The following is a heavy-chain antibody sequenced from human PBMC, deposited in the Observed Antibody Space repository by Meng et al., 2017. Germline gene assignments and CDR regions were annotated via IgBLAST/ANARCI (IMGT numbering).Heavy chain of an antibody. CDR3: ARAIAVSGTGRFDY. J-gene: IGHJ4*02. V-gene: IGHV1-3*01. D-gene: IGHD6-19*01. Sequence: QVQLVQSGGGVKKPGASVKVPCKASGYTFTTYAINWVRQAPGQRLEWMGWINAGNSDTKYSQKLQGRVTITRDTSASTVYMEVSSLRSEDTGVYYCARAIAVSGTGRFDYWGQGTLVTVSS. CDR1: GYTFTTYA. CDR2: INAGNSDT.